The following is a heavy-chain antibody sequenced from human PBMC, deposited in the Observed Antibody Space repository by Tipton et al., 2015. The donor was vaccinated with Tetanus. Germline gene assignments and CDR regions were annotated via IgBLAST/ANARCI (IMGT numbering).Heavy chain of an antibody. Sequence: QLVPSGGEVKKPGESLKISCKGSGYIFNNYWIGWVRQKPGKGLEWMGIIYPGDSDTRYSPSFQGQVTFSVDKSINTAYLQWSSLKASDTSMFYCARAHCTDGVCNFGFWGQGALVTVAS. D-gene: IGHD2-8*01. CDR2: IYPGDSDT. V-gene: IGHV5-51*01. CDR1: GYIFNNYW. J-gene: IGHJ4*02. CDR3: ARAHCTDGVCNFGF.